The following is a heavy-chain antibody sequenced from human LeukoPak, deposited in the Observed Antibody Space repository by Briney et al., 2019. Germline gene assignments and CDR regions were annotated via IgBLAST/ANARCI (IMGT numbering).Heavy chain of an antibody. V-gene: IGHV1-3*01. CDR1: GYTFTSYA. J-gene: IGHJ5*02. CDR3: ARDLLWFGADSWFDP. Sequence: ASVKVSCKASGYTFTSYAMHWVRQAPGQRLEWMGWINAGNGNTKYSQKFQGRVTITRDTSASTAYMELSSLRSEDTAVYYCARDLLWFGADSWFDPWGQGTLVTVSS. D-gene: IGHD3-10*01. CDR2: INAGNGNT.